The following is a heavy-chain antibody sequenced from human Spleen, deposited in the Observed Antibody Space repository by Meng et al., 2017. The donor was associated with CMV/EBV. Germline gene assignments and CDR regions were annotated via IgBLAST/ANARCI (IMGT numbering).Heavy chain of an antibody. CDR3: ARALPPNCLSGDWYHYGMDV. Sequence: GGSLRLSCAAFEFTFNSYEFHWVRQAPGKGLEWLSHISQSGRAIHYADSVKGRFTISRDNAKNSLYLEMSSLRAEDTAVYYCARALPPNCLSGDWYHYGMDVWGQGTTVTVSS. V-gene: IGHV3-48*03. J-gene: IGHJ6*02. CDR1: EFTFNSYE. D-gene: IGHD2-21*01. CDR2: ISQSGRAI.